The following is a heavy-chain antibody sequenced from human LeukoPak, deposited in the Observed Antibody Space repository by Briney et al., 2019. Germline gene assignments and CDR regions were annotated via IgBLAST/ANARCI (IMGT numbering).Heavy chain of an antibody. CDR3: ARHVGGGDIVVVPAGFDP. Sequence: GESLKISCKGSGYSFTSYWIGWVRQMPGKGLEWMGIIYPGDSDTRYSPSFQGQVTISADKSISTAYLQWSSLKASDTAMYYCARHVGGGDIVVVPAGFDPWGQGTLATVSS. V-gene: IGHV5-51*01. D-gene: IGHD2-2*01. CDR2: IYPGDSDT. CDR1: GYSFTSYW. J-gene: IGHJ5*02.